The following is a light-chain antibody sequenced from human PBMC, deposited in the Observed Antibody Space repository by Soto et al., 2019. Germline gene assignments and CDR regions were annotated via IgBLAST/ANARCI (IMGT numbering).Light chain of an antibody. CDR3: QQYYSTPFT. Sequence: DIVMTQSPVSLAVSLGERATINCKTSQSIFYSSNNKNYLAWYQQKPGQPPNLLIYWASTRESGVPDRFSGNGSGTDFTLTISSLQAEDVAVYYCQQYYSTPFTFGGGTKVEI. J-gene: IGKJ4*02. CDR2: WAS. CDR1: QSIFYSSNNKNY. V-gene: IGKV4-1*01.